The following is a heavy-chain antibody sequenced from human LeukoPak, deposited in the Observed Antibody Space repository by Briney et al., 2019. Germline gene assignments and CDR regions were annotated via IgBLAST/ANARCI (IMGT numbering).Heavy chain of an antibody. CDR3: ARDDSSGYYLDY. CDR1: GFTFSDYY. V-gene: IGHV3-11*01. J-gene: IGHJ4*02. CDR2: ISSSGSTI. Sequence: GGSLRLSCAASGFTFSDYYMSWIRQAPGKGLEWVSYISSSGSTIYYADSVKGRFTISRDNAKNSLYLQVNSLRAEDTAVYYCARDDSSGYYLDYWGQGTLVTVSS. D-gene: IGHD3-22*01.